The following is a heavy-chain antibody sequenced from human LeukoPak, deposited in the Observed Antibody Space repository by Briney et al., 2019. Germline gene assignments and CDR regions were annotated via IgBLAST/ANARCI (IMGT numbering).Heavy chain of an antibody. J-gene: IGHJ4*02. Sequence: GGSLRLSCAASGFTFSSYGMSWVRQAPGKGLEWVSAISGSGGSTYYADSVKGWFTISRDNSKNTLYLQMNSLRAEDTAVYYCAKDAGHDSSGYYMGYFDYXGQGTLVTV. CDR1: GFTFSSYG. D-gene: IGHD3-22*01. CDR2: ISGSGGST. CDR3: AKDAGHDSSGYYMGYFDY. V-gene: IGHV3-23*01.